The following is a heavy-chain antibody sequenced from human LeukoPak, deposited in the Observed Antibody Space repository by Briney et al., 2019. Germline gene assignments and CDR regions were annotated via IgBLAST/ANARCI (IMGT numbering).Heavy chain of an antibody. V-gene: IGHV4-39*07. Sequence: SETLSLTCTVSGGSISSSGYFWGWIRQPPGKGLEWIGSIDHSGSTYYNPSLKGRVSISADTSKNQFSLKLSSVTAEDTAVYYCATYSPPRYYYGSGSYYNECLDYWGQGTLVTVSS. D-gene: IGHD3-10*01. CDR2: IDHSGST. CDR1: GGSISSSGYF. CDR3: ATYSPPRYYYGSGSYYNECLDY. J-gene: IGHJ4*02.